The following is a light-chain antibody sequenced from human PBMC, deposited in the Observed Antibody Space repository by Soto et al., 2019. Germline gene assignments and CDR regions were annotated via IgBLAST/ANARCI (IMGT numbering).Light chain of an antibody. CDR3: QQSNSTPYT. Sequence: DIQMTQSPSSLSASVGDRVTITCRASQTISTYLNWYQQKPGKAPRLLIYDASSLLSGVPSRFSGSGSGTDFTLTIASLQPEDFSTDYCQQSNSTPYTFGHGTKVEI. V-gene: IGKV1-39*01. CDR1: QTISTY. J-gene: IGKJ2*01. CDR2: DAS.